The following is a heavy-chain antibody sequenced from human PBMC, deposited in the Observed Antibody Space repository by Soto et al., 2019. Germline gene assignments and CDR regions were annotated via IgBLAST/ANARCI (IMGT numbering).Heavy chain of an antibody. CDR3: ARYTSNYYYGMDV. D-gene: IGHD2-2*02. Sequence: QVQLQESGPGLVKPSETLSLTCTVSGGSISSYYWSWIRQPPGKGLEWIGYIYYSGITNYNPSLKSRVTIAVDTSKNQFSLKLSSVTAVDTAVYSCARYTSNYYYGMDVWGQGTTVTVS. J-gene: IGHJ6*02. CDR1: GGSISSYY. V-gene: IGHV4-59*01. CDR2: IYYSGIT.